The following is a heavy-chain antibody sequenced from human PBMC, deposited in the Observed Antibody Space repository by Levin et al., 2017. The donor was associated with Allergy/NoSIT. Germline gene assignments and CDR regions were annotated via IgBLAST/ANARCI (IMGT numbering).Heavy chain of an antibody. Sequence: PGGSLRLSCAASGFTFSDHYMDWVRQAPGKGLEWVGRTRKKANSYTTEYAASVKGRFTISRDDSKNSLYLQMNSLKTEDTAVYYCAKVDDSSGYSFDYWGQGTLVTVSS. V-gene: IGHV3-72*01. CDR3: AKVDDSSGYSFDY. J-gene: IGHJ4*02. CDR1: GFTFSDHY. D-gene: IGHD3-22*01. CDR2: TRKKANSYTT.